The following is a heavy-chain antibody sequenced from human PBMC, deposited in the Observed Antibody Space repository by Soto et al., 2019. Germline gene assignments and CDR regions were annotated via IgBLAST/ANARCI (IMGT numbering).Heavy chain of an antibody. D-gene: IGHD3-22*01. CDR3: ARGTYYYDSSGYRYYYYYGMDV. J-gene: IGHJ6*02. CDR2: IYTSGST. CDR1: GGSISSCC. Sequence: TSETLSLTCTVSGGSISSCCWSWIRQPAGKGLEWIGRIYTSGSTNYNPSLKSRVTMSVDTSKNQFSLKLSSVTAADTAVYYCARGTYYYDSSGYRYYYYYGMDVWGQGTTVTVSS. V-gene: IGHV4-4*07.